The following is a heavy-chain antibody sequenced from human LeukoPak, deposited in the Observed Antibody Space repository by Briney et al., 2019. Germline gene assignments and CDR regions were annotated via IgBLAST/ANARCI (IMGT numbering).Heavy chain of an antibody. D-gene: IGHD2-15*01. CDR3: ARGGPGYCSGGSCSSDFDY. Sequence: SETLSLTCTVSGGSISSYYWSWIRQPAGKGLEWIGRIYTSGSTNYNPSLKSRVTMSVDTSKNQFSLKLSSVTAADTAVYYCARGGPGYCSGGSCSSDFDYWGQGTLVTVSS. CDR2: IYTSGST. J-gene: IGHJ4*02. CDR1: GGSISSYY. V-gene: IGHV4-4*07.